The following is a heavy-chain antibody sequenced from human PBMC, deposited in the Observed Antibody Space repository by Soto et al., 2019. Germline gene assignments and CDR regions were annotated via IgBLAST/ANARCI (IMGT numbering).Heavy chain of an antibody. CDR2: MSHSGGT. CDR1: GEFVSSGNYY. CDR3: ARVERGTATTVVDAFDI. Sequence: QVQLQQWGAGLLKPSETLSLTCAVCGEFVSSGNYYWSWIRQPPGKGLEWIGEMSHSGGTHFNPSLKPRVIISVDTSKNQFSLKMSSVTAADTALYSCARVERGTATTVVDAFDIWGPGTMVTVSS. V-gene: IGHV4-34*01. J-gene: IGHJ3*02. D-gene: IGHD1-1*01.